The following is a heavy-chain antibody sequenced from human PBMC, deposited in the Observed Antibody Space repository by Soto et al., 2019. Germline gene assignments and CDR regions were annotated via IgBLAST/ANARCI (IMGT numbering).Heavy chain of an antibody. J-gene: IGHJ4*02. CDR1: GXNFIGYT. CDR3: AREGWELYFDS. V-gene: IGHV3-21*06. D-gene: IGHD1-26*01. CDR2: ISSSSSFI. Sequence: LRLSFEASGXNFIGYTMVWVRQGPGKGLEWLSSISSSSSFIYYADSMKGRLTVSRDNAKNSSYFELTKLRDEETAVYYCAREGWELYFDSWGQGTLVTVSS.